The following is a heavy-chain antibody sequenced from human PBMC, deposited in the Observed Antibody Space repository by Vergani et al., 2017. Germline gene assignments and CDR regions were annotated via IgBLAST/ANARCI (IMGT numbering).Heavy chain of an antibody. CDR1: VFTFNHYA. CDR2: ISGSGGST. V-gene: IGHV3-23*01. Sequence: EVQLLESGGDLVQPGGSLRLSCAASVFTFNHYAMNWVRQAPGKGLEWVSVISGSGGSTYYAGSVKGRFTISRDSSKNTLYLQMNSLSAGDTAVYYCAKANPRNSGYDYLYYYHAMDVWGQGTTVTVSS. D-gene: IGHD5-12*01. CDR3: AKANPRNSGYDYLYYYHAMDV. J-gene: IGHJ6*02.